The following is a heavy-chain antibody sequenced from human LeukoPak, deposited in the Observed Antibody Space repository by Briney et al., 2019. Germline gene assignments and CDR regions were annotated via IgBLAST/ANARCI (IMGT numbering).Heavy chain of an antibody. V-gene: IGHV3-21*01. CDR3: ARDYYGDYYQSGYGMDV. J-gene: IGHJ6*02. CDR1: GLTFSTYS. CDR2: ISGSGSFK. D-gene: IGHD4-17*01. Sequence: GGSLRLSCAASGLTFSTYSMNWVRQAPGKGLEWVSSISGSGSFKFYTDSVKGRFTISRDNVKRSLYLQLSSLRAEDTAVYYCARDYYGDYYQSGYGMDVWGQGTTVTVSS.